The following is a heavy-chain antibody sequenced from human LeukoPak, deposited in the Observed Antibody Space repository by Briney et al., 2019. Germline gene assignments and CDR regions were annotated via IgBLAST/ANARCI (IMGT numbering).Heavy chain of an antibody. V-gene: IGHV5-51*01. CDR3: ARRSNASFDH. CDR2: IFPGDSDT. J-gene: IGHJ4*02. CDR1: GHTFTNYW. Sequence: GESLRISCKGSGHTFTNYWIGWVRQMPGKGLEWMGIIFPGDSDTTYSPSFQGQVTFSADKSIATAYLQWSSLTASDTAMFYCARRSNASFDHWGQGTLVSVSS.